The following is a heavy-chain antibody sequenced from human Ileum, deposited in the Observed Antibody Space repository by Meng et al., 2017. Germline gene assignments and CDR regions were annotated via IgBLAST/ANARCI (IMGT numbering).Heavy chain of an antibody. CDR1: GCSISSGDYY. Sequence: QVQLQESGPRLVKPYQTLSLTCTVSGCSISSGDYYWSWVRQSPGKGPEWIGYIYSNGNTYSNPSLRGRLMISIDTSKNQFSLKLSSVTAADTAVYYCARAPKYCTNAVCSRPLDSWGQGTLVTVSS. V-gene: IGHV4-30-4*01. J-gene: IGHJ4*02. CDR3: ARAPKYCTNAVCSRPLDS. D-gene: IGHD2-8*01. CDR2: IYSNGNT.